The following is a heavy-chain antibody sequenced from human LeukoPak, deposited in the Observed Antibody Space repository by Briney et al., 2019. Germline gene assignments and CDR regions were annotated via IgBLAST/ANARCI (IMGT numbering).Heavy chain of an antibody. CDR1: GFTFSSFW. D-gene: IGHD2-15*01. CDR2: INTDGSYT. V-gene: IGHV3-74*01. Sequence: GGSLRLSCAASGFTFSSFWMYWVRQAPGKGLVWVSRINTDGSYTSYADSVKGRFTISRDNAKNTLYLQMNSLRDEDTAVYYCARDLSGPVDYWGQGTLVTVSS. CDR3: ARDLSGPVDY. J-gene: IGHJ4*02.